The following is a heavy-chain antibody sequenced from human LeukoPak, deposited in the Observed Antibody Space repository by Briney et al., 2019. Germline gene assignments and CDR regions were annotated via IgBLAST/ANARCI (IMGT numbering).Heavy chain of an antibody. J-gene: IGHJ4*02. V-gene: IGHV3-21*01. CDR3: ARHGLRFLEWLLDY. Sequence: PGGSLRLSCAASGFTFSSYSMNWVRQAPGKGLEWVSSISSSSSYIYYADSVKGRFTISRDNAKNSLYLQMNSLRAEDTAVYYCARHGLRFLEWLLDYWGQGTLVTVSS. D-gene: IGHD3-3*01. CDR2: ISSSSSYI. CDR1: GFTFSSYS.